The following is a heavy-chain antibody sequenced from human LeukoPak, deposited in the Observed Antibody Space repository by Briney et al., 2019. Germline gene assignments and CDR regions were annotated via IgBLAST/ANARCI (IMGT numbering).Heavy chain of an antibody. D-gene: IGHD1-26*01. CDR1: GGSIRSYN. Sequence: PSETLSLTCAVSGGSIRSYNWNWIRQPPGKGLEWIGYISETGSTNYNSSLENRVTLSLDTSKSQISLNLRSATVADTAVYYCARQDALGKFPPPYYLDVWGKGTTVMVS. CDR2: ISETGST. CDR3: ARQDALGKFPPPYYLDV. V-gene: IGHV4-59*08. J-gene: IGHJ6*03.